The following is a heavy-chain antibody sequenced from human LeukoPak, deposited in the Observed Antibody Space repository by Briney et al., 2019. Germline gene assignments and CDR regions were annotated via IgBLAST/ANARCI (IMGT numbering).Heavy chain of an antibody. CDR1: GGSISSYY. D-gene: IGHD5-18*01. Sequence: PSETLSLTCTVSGGSISSYYWSWIRQPPGKGLEWIGYIYYSGSTNYNPSLKSRVTISVDTSKNQFSLKLSSVTAADTAVYYCAGDRGYSYGYVSDWGQGTLVTVSS. V-gene: IGHV4-59*01. CDR3: AGDRGYSYGYVSD. CDR2: IYYSGST. J-gene: IGHJ4*02.